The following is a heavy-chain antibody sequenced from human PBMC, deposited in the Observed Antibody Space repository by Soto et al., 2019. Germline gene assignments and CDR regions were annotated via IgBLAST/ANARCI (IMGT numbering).Heavy chain of an antibody. CDR3: ASIYDSSGYYYGNNWFDP. Sequence: SETLSLTCAVSGTSISSTFWWTWVRQTPGKGLEWIGEIYHTGSTKYNPSLKSRVTISVDTSKNQFSLELSSVTAADTAVYYCASIYDSSGYYYGNNWFDPWGQGTLVTVSS. CDR1: GTSISSTFW. CDR2: IYHTGST. J-gene: IGHJ5*02. V-gene: IGHV4-4*02. D-gene: IGHD3-22*01.